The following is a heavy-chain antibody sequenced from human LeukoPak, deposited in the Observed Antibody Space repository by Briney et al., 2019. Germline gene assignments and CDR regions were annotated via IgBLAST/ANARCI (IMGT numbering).Heavy chain of an antibody. CDR1: GGSISSGSYY. Sequence: PSQTLSLTCTVSGGSISSGSYYWSWLRQPAGKGLEWIGRIYTSGSTNYNPSLKSRVTISVDTSKNQFSLKLSSVTAADTAVYYGARDSEPRLKGYCSSTSCYTGSWFDPWGQGTLVTVSS. D-gene: IGHD2-2*02. CDR2: IYTSGST. J-gene: IGHJ5*02. CDR3: ARDSEPRLKGYCSSTSCYTGSWFDP. V-gene: IGHV4-61*02.